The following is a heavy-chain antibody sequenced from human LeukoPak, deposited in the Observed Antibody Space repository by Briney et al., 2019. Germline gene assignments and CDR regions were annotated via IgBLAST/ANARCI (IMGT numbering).Heavy chain of an antibody. J-gene: IGHJ4*02. D-gene: IGHD5-18*01. V-gene: IGHV3-74*01. CDR3: TRDHSYGSDY. CDR1: GFTFSSYW. CDR2: ITTDGTST. Sequence: GGSLRLSCAASGFTFSSYWMHWVRQARGKGLVWVSRITTDGTSTTYADSVKGRFTISRDNAKNTLYLQMNSLRAEDTAVYYCTRDHSYGSDYWGQGTLVTVAS.